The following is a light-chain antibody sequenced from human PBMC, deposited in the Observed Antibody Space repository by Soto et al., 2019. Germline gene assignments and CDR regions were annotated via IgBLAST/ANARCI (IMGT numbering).Light chain of an antibody. J-gene: IGKJ1*01. CDR2: AAS. CDR1: QDINNY. V-gene: IGKV1-27*01. CDR3: QKYNSAPRT. Sequence: DIQMTQSPSSLSASVGDRVTITCRASQDINNYLAWYQVQPGKGPKLLIYAASTLQSGVPSRFSGSGSGTDFTLNISSLQPEDVATYFCQKYNSAPRTFGQGTRVVI.